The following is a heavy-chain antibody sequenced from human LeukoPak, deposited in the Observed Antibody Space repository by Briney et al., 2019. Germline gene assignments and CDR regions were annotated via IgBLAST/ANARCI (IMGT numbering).Heavy chain of an antibody. D-gene: IGHD3-22*01. CDR3: ARHEVGYYYDSSAAPVGDY. V-gene: IGHV4-39*01. Sequence: PSETLSLTCTVSGGSISSSSYYWGWIRQPPGKGLEWIGSIYYSGSTYYNPSLKSRVTISVDTSKNQFSLKLSSVTAADTAVYYCARHEVGYYYDSSAAPVGDYWGQGTLVTVSS. CDR1: GGSISSSSYY. J-gene: IGHJ4*02. CDR2: IYYSGST.